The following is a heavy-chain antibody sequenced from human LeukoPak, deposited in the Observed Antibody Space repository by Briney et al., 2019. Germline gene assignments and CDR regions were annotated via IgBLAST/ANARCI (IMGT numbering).Heavy chain of an antibody. CDR2: INPNSGGT. D-gene: IGHD1-26*01. V-gene: IGHV1-2*02. CDR1: GYTFTGYY. Sequence: ASVKVSCKASGYTFTGYYMHWVRQAPGQGLEWMGWINPNSGGTNYAQKFQGRVTMTRDTSISTAYMELSRLRSDETPVYYCARDSQMSGSDYWGQGTLVSVSS. CDR3: ARDSQMSGSDY. J-gene: IGHJ4*02.